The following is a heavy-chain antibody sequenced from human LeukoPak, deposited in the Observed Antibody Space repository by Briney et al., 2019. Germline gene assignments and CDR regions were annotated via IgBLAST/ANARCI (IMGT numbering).Heavy chain of an antibody. J-gene: IGHJ6*03. Sequence: GGSLRLSCAASGFTFSNYAMNWVRQAPGKGLEWVANINLDGSEKYYVDSVKGRFTISRDNAKNSLYLQMNSLRAEDTAVYYCARVIRGRVTMLRDYYYYMNVWGKGTTVTVSS. CDR1: GFTFSNYA. V-gene: IGHV3-7*01. CDR3: ARVIRGRVTMLRDYYYYMNV. CDR2: INLDGSEK. D-gene: IGHD3-10*01.